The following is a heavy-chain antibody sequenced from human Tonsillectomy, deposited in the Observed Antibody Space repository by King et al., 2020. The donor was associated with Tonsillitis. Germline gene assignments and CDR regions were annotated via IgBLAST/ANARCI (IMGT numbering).Heavy chain of an antibody. V-gene: IGHV3-74*01. CDR3: ARDGGWYGDYGLYYYYGMDV. CDR1: AFTFSSYW. Sequence: VQLVESGGGLVQPGGSLRLSCAASAFTFSSYWMHWVRQAPGKGLVWVSRINSDGSSTSYADSVKGRFTISRDNAKNTLYLQMNSLRAEDTAVYYCARDGGWYGDYGLYYYYGMDVWGQGTTVTVSS. J-gene: IGHJ6*02. CDR2: INSDGSST. D-gene: IGHD4-17*01.